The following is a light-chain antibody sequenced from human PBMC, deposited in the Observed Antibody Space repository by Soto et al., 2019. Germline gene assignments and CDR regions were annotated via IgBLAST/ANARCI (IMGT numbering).Light chain of an antibody. J-gene: IGKJ3*01. Sequence: DIQMTQSPFSLSASLGDRVTITCRASQSISDYLNWYQQKPGKGPKLLIFAASSLQVGVPSRFSGSGSGTDFTLTISSLQPEDVATYFCQQSHSAPFTFGPGTTVDIK. CDR1: QSISDY. V-gene: IGKV1-39*01. CDR3: QQSHSAPFT. CDR2: AAS.